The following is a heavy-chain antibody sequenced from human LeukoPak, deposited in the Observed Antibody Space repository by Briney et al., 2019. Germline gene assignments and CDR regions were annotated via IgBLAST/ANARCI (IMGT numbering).Heavy chain of an antibody. V-gene: IGHV4-38-2*02. D-gene: IGHD2-2*01. Sequence: SETLSLTCTVSGYSISSGYYWGWIRQPPGKGLEWIGSIYHSGSTYYNPSLKSRVTISVDTSKNQFSLKLSSVTAADTAVYYCAREYCSSTSCYHDAFDIWGQGTMVTVSS. CDR1: GYSISSGYY. J-gene: IGHJ3*02. CDR2: IYHSGST. CDR3: AREYCSSTSCYHDAFDI.